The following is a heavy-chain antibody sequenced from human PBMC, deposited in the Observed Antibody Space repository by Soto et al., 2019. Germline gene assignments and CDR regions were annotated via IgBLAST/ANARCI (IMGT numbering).Heavy chain of an antibody. D-gene: IGHD2-15*01. CDR2: IYPGDSYT. CDR3: ARHGGVAVADPYYYYYYMDV. Sequence: GAALKISCKGSGYSFTSYWIGVVRQLPGKGQEWLGIIYPGDSYTRYSPSFQGQVTISADKSISTAYLQWSSLKASDTAMYYCARHGGVAVADPYYYYYYMDVWGKGTTGTVSS. CDR1: GYSFTSYW. V-gene: IGHV5-51*01. J-gene: IGHJ6*03.